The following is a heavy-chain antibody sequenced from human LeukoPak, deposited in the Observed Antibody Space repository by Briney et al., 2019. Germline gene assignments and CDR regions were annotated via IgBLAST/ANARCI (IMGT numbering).Heavy chain of an antibody. CDR2: ISSSSTYI. J-gene: IGHJ4*02. Sequence: GGSLRLSCAASGFTLSTYSMNWVRQAPGKGLEWVSSISSSSTYIFYADSVKGRFTISRDNAQNSLYLQMNSLRAEDRAVYYCVRSFDYWGQGTLVIVSS. CDR3: VRSFDY. CDR1: GFTLSTYS. V-gene: IGHV3-21*06.